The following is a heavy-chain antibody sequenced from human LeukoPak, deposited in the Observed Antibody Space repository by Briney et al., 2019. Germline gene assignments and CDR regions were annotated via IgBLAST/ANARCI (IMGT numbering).Heavy chain of an antibody. D-gene: IGHD2-2*01. V-gene: IGHV3-15*01. CDR1: GFTVSSNY. CDR3: TTVPVPAAVYYYYYMDV. Sequence: GGSLRLSCAASGFTVSSNYMSWVRQAPGKGLEWVGRIKSKTDGGTTDYAAPVKGRFTISRDDPKNTLYLQMNSLKTEDTAVYYCTTVPVPAAVYYYYYMDVWGKGTTVTVSS. CDR2: IKSKTDGGTT. J-gene: IGHJ6*03.